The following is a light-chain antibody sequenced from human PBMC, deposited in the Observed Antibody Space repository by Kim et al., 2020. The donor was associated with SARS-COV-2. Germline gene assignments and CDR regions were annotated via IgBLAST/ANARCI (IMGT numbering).Light chain of an antibody. Sequence: SASVGDRVTITCQASQDISNYLSWYQQKPGKAPKLLIYDASNLETGVPSRFSGSGSGTDFTLTISSLQPEDIATYYCQQYENLPTFGGGTKVDIK. CDR1: QDISNY. V-gene: IGKV1-33*01. CDR2: DAS. CDR3: QQYENLPT. J-gene: IGKJ4*01.